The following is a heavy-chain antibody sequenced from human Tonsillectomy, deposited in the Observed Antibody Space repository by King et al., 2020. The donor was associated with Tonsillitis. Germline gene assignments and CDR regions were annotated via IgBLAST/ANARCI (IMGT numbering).Heavy chain of an antibody. CDR2: NHYSGST. CDR1: GDSISSGGYY. Sequence: VQLQQSGPGLVKPSQTLSLTCTVSGDSISSGGYYWSWIRQHPGKGLEWIGYNHYSGSTYYNPSLKSRVSISLDTSKNQFSLTLRSVSAADTAVYYCARDIEHSGNGHFDIWGQGTMVTVSS. J-gene: IGHJ3*02. D-gene: IGHD5-12*01. CDR3: ARDIEHSGNGHFDI. V-gene: IGHV4-31*03.